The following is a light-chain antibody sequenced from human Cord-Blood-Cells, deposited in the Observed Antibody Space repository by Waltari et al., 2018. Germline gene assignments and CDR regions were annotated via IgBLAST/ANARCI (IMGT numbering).Light chain of an antibody. Sequence: QSALTQPASVSGSPGQSITISCPGTSSDVGGYNYVPWYQQHPGKAPKLMIYEVSNRPSRVSNRFSGSKSGNTASLTISGLQAEDEADYYCSSYTSSSTYVFGTGTKVTVL. J-gene: IGLJ1*01. V-gene: IGLV2-14*01. CDR3: SSYTSSSTYV. CDR2: EVS. CDR1: SSDVGGYNY.